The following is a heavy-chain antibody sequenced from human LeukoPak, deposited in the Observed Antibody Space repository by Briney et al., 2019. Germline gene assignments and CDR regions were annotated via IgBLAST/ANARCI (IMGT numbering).Heavy chain of an antibody. CDR1: GFTFSNYE. CDR2: ISSSGSTI. D-gene: IGHD6-19*01. J-gene: IGHJ6*03. V-gene: IGHV3-48*03. CDR3: ARVGSGWYTDYYMDV. Sequence: GGSLKLSCAASGFTFSNYEINWVRQAPGKGLEWISYISSSGSTIYYADSVKGRFTTSRDNAKNSLYLQMNSLRAEDTAVYYCARVGSGWYTDYYMDVWGKGTTVTVSS.